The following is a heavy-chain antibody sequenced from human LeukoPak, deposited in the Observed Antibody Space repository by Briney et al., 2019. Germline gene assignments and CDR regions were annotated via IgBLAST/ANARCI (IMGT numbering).Heavy chain of an antibody. CDR2: IYSAGGT. D-gene: IGHD2-21*01. J-gene: IGHJ5*02. CDR1: GFTVSNNY. CDR3: VRKSGELGA. Sequence: PGGSLRLSCAASGFTVSNNYMSWVRRAAGKGLEWVALIYSAGGTYYADSVKGRFTISRDNSKNTLHLQMNSLRAEDTAVYYCVRKSGELGAWGQGTLVTVSS. V-gene: IGHV3-53*01.